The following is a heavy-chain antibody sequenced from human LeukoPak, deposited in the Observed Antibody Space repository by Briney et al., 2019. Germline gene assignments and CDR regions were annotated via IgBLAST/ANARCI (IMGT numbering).Heavy chain of an antibody. Sequence: GGSLRLSCSASGVTFSNYAMHWVRQAPGKGVEYVSAISSNGGSTYYADSVKGRFTISRDNSKNTLHLQMSSLRAEDTAVYYCVRGSAFGDLDSWGQGTLVTVSS. CDR2: ISSNGGST. CDR1: GVTFSNYA. D-gene: IGHD3-10*01. V-gene: IGHV3-64D*09. CDR3: VRGSAFGDLDS. J-gene: IGHJ4*02.